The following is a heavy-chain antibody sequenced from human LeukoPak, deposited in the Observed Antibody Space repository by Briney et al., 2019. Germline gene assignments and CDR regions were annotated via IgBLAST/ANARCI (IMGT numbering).Heavy chain of an antibody. J-gene: IGHJ4*02. CDR1: GFTFSSYG. Sequence: PGRSLRLSCAASGFTFSSYGMHWVRQAPGKGLEWVAVIWYDGSNKYCADSVKGRFTISRDNSKNTLYLQMNSLRAEDTAVYYCARGYYYDSSGYSDYWGQGTLVTVSS. CDR2: IWYDGSNK. V-gene: IGHV3-33*01. D-gene: IGHD3-22*01. CDR3: ARGYYYDSSGYSDY.